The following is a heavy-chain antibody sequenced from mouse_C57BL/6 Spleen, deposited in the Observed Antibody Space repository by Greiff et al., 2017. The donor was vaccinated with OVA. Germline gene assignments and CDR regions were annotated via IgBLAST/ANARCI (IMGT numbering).Heavy chain of an antibody. J-gene: IGHJ4*01. CDR1: GYTFTSYW. CDR3: AGNLCYAMDY. CDR2: IHPNSGST. Sequence: QVQLQQPGAELVKPGASVKLSCKASGYTFTSYWMHWVKQRPGQGLEWIGMIHPNSGSTNYNEKFKSKATLTVDKSSSTAYMQLSSLTSDDSAVYYCAGNLCYAMDYWGQGTSVTVSS. V-gene: IGHV1-64*01.